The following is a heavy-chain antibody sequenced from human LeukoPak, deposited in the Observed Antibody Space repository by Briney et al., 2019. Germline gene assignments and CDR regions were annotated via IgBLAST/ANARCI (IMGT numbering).Heavy chain of an antibody. Sequence: GGSLRLSCVASGFTFSNYGMHWVRQAPGKGLEWVAVISYDGSNKYYADSVKGRFTISRDNSKNTLYLQMNSLRAEDTAVYYCARDKVAVAGPFDYWGQGTLVTVSS. D-gene: IGHD6-19*01. CDR2: ISYDGSNK. V-gene: IGHV3-30*03. CDR1: GFTFSNYG. CDR3: ARDKVAVAGPFDY. J-gene: IGHJ4*02.